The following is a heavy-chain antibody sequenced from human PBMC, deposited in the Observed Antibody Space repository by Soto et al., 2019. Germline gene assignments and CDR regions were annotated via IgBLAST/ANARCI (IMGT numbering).Heavy chain of an antibody. D-gene: IGHD3-9*01. V-gene: IGHV4-34*01. CDR3: ARGGSNDWQVAFDI. J-gene: IGHJ3*02. CDR2: INHSGSN. CDR1: GGSFSTYY. Sequence: LXLTCVVSGGSFSTYYYNWIRQSPGKGLEWIGEINHSGSNNYSPSLKSRVTMSLDTSKNQFSLKLTSVTAADTAVYYCARGGSNDWQVAFDIGGQGTMGT.